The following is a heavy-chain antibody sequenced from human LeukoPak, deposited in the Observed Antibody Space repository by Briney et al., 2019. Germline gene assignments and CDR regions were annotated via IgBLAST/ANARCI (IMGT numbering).Heavy chain of an antibody. CDR3: ARSIGFWSGFYFDY. CDR1: GGTFSSYA. Sequence: ASVKVSCKASGGTFSSYAISRVRQAPGQGLEWMGGIIPIFGTANYAQKFQGRVTITADESTSTAYMELSSLRSEDTAVYYCARSIGFWSGFYFDYWGQGTLVTVSS. CDR2: IIPIFGTA. V-gene: IGHV1-69*13. J-gene: IGHJ4*02. D-gene: IGHD3-3*01.